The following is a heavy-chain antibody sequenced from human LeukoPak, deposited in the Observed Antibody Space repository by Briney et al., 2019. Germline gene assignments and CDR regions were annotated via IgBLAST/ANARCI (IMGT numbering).Heavy chain of an antibody. D-gene: IGHD3-10*01. CDR3: ARDPPLGDGSGSYYPSYYFDY. J-gene: IGHJ4*02. V-gene: IGHV1-46*01. Sequence: ASVKVSFKASGYTFTSYYMHRVRQAPGQGLEWMGIINPSGGSTSYAQKFQGRVTMTRDTSTSTVYMELSSLRSEDTAVYYCARDPPLGDGSGSYYPSYYFDYWGQGTLVTVSS. CDR1: GYTFTSYY. CDR2: INPSGGST.